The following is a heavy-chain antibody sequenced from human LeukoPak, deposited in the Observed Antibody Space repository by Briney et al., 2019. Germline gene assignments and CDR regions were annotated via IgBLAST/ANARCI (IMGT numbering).Heavy chain of an antibody. V-gene: IGHV4-38-2*01. CDR3: ASLYGDYDWFDP. D-gene: IGHD4-17*01. J-gene: IGHJ5*02. CDR2: IYHSGST. CDR1: GYSISSGYY. Sequence: SETLSLTCAVSGYSISSGYYWGWIRQPPGKGLEWIGSIYHSGSTYYNPSLKSRVTISVDTSKNQISLKLSSVTAADTAVYYCASLYGDYDWFDPWGQGTLVTVSS.